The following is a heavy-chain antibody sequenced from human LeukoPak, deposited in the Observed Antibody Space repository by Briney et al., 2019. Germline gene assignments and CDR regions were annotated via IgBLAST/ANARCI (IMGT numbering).Heavy chain of an antibody. Sequence: GGSLRLSCAASGFTFRGYAMTWVRQAPGKGLEWVSVISASGGTTYYADSVKGRFNISRDNSKNTLYLQMNSLSAEDTAVYYCTKGTSRDAYNDWGQGTLVTVSS. V-gene: IGHV3-23*01. CDR2: ISASGGTT. CDR3: TKGTSRDAYND. D-gene: IGHD5-24*01. J-gene: IGHJ4*02. CDR1: GFTFRGYA.